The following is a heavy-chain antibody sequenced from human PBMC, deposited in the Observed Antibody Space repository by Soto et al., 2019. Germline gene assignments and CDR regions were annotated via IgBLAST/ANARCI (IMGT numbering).Heavy chain of an antibody. CDR1: GGPIKTGDYY. V-gene: IGHV4-30-4*01. D-gene: IGHD3-10*01. CDR3: ARAGFSYGHLLF. CDR2: VFYSGAT. Sequence: SETLSLTCNVSGGPIKTGDYYWNWIRQPPGKGLEWIGYVFYSGATNYSPSLKSRAAISMDTSKNQFSLSLTSVTAADTSVYYCARAGFSYGHLLFWGQGIRVTVYS. J-gene: IGHJ4*02.